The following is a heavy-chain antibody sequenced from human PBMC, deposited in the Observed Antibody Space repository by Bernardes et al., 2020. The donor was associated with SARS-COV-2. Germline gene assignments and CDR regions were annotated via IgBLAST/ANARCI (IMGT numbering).Heavy chain of an antibody. CDR3: SRGLRWAFDY. V-gene: IGHV3-53*01. D-gene: IGHD4-17*01. Sequence: GGSLRLSCAASGFTVSSKYMNWVRQAPGKGLEWVAVIQSGGYTNYADSAKGRFTVSRDTTENTVSLQMNILGAEDTAVYYCSRGLRWAFDYWGQGTLVSVSS. J-gene: IGHJ4*02. CDR2: IQSGGYT. CDR1: GFTVSSKY.